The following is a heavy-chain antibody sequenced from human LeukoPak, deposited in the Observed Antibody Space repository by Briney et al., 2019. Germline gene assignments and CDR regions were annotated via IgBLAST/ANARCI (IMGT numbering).Heavy chain of an antibody. CDR1: GFTFDDYG. V-gene: IGHV3-20*04. CDR2: INWNGGST. J-gene: IGHJ2*01. CDR3: ANSRRSGYWYFDL. D-gene: IGHD3-22*01. Sequence: GGSLRLSCAASGFTFDDYGMSWVRQAPGKGLEWVSEINWNGGSTGYTDSVKGRFTISRDNSKNTLNLQMNSLRAEDTAVYYCANSRRSGYWYFDLWGRGTLVTVSS.